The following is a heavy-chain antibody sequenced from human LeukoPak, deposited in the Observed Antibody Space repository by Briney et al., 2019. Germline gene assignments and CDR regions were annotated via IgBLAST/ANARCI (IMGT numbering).Heavy chain of an antibody. CDR1: GFTFSSYG. Sequence: GGSLRLSCAASGFTFSSYGMHWVRQAPGKGLEWVAFIRKRGIETNYVDSVKGRFTITRDNARNSLFLQMNSLRAEDTAVYYCAREDGYCSGGNCYSYFVSWGQGTLVTVSS. J-gene: IGHJ4*02. D-gene: IGHD2-15*01. V-gene: IGHV3-7*01. CDR3: AREDGYCSGGNCYSYFVS. CDR2: IRKRGIET.